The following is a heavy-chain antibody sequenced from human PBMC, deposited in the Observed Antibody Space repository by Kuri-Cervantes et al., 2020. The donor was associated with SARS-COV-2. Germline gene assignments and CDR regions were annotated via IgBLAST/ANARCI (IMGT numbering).Heavy chain of an antibody. Sequence: SQTLSLTCAVHGGSFSGYYWSWVRQPPGKGLEWIGYIYYSGSTNYNPSLKSRVTISVDTSKNQFSLKLSSVTAADTAVYYCARQFASYDFWSGYWFDYWGQGTLVTVSS. CDR3: ARQFASYDFWSGYWFDY. CDR2: IYYSGST. J-gene: IGHJ4*02. D-gene: IGHD3-3*01. V-gene: IGHV4-59*08. CDR1: GGSFSGYY.